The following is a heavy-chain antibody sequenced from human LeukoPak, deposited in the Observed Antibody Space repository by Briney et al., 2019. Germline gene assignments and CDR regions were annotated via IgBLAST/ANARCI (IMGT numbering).Heavy chain of an antibody. CDR3: AKDPYYYDSSGYYRDY. J-gene: IGHJ4*02. Sequence: PGRSLRLSCAASGFTFSSYAMSWVRHAPGKGLEWVSAISGSGGSTYYADPVKGRFTISRDNSKNTLYLQMNSLRAEDTAVYYCAKDPYYYDSSGYYRDYWGQGTLVTVSS. CDR1: GFTFSSYA. D-gene: IGHD3-22*01. V-gene: IGHV3-23*01. CDR2: ISGSGGST.